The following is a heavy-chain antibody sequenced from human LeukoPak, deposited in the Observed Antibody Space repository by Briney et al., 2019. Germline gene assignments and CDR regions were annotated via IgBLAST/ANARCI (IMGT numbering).Heavy chain of an antibody. CDR2: IYYSGST. CDR1: GGSISSGDYY. Sequence: PSETLSLTCTVSGGSISSGDYYWSWIRQPPGKGLEWIGYIYYSGSTYYNPSLKSRVTISVDTSKNQFSLKLSSVTAADTAVYYCASHTALNWGSVDYWGQGTLVTVSS. V-gene: IGHV4-30-4*01. D-gene: IGHD7-27*01. J-gene: IGHJ4*02. CDR3: ASHTALNWGSVDY.